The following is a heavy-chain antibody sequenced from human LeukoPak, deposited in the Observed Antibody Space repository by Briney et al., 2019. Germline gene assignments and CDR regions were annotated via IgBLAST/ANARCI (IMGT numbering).Heavy chain of an antibody. D-gene: IGHD2-15*01. CDR3: ARVKDNYYYYMDV. CDR2: ISYDGSNK. V-gene: IGHV3-30*03. Sequence: XGSXXLSCAASGFTFISXGMHWVRXAPGKXLEWVAVISYDGSNKYYADSVKGRFAISRDTSKNTLYLQMNSLRAEDTAVYYCARVKDNYYYYMDVWGKGTTVTVSS. J-gene: IGHJ6*03. CDR1: GFTFISXG.